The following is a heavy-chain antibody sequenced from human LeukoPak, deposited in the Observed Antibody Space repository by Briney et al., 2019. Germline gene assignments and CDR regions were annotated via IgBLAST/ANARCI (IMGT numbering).Heavy chain of an antibody. V-gene: IGHV3-23*01. D-gene: IGHD5-18*01. CDR1: GFTFSSYA. J-gene: IGHJ4*02. Sequence: GGSLRLSCAASGFTFSSYAMSWVRQAPGKGLEWVSSISGTGGNTYYADSVKGRFTISRGNSRNTLYLQMNSLRAEDTAVYYCAKDSPPYSYGYDLHFDYWGQGTLVTVSS. CDR3: AKDSPPYSYGYDLHFDY. CDR2: ISGTGGNT.